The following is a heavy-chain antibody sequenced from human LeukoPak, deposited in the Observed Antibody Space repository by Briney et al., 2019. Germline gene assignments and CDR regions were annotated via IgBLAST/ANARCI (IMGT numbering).Heavy chain of an antibody. CDR3: AKDLNGYYRPIDY. D-gene: IGHD3-3*01. J-gene: IGHJ4*02. V-gene: IGHV3-23*01. CDR1: GFTLNNYA. CDR2: ISGSGGNT. Sequence: GGALRLSCAASGFTLNNYALNWGRPAPGKGLEGVSAISGSGGNTYYADSVKGRFTISRDNSKNTLYLQMNSLRAEDTALYYCAKDLNGYYRPIDYWGQGTLVTVSS.